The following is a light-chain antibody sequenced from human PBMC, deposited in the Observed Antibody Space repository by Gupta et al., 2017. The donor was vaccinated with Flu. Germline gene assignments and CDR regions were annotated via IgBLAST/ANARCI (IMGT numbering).Light chain of an antibody. CDR1: KLGDQY. Sequence: SYELTQPPSVSVSPGQTASIPCSGDKLGDQYACWYQQRAGQSPVLVIYQDNERPSGIPERFSGSTSGNTATLTISGTQAMDEADYYCQTWDINTGVFGTGTKVSVL. CDR2: QDN. J-gene: IGLJ1*01. V-gene: IGLV3-1*01. CDR3: QTWDINTGV.